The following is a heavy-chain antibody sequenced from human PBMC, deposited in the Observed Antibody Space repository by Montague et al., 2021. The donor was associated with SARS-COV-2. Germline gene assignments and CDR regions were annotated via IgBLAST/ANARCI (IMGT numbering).Heavy chain of an antibody. CDR1: GFTFSSYS. J-gene: IGHJ6*02. CDR2: ISSSSSYI. Sequence: SLRLSCAASGFTFSSYSMNWVRQAPGKGLEWVSSISSSSSYIYYADSVKGRFTISRDNAKNSLYLQMNSLRAEDTAVYYCARVLIVGAYYYYGMDVWGQWTTVTVSS. CDR3: ARVLIVGAYYYYGMDV. D-gene: IGHD1-26*01. V-gene: IGHV3-21*01.